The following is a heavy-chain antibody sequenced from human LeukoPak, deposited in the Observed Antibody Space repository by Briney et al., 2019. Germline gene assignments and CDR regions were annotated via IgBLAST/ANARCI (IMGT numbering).Heavy chain of an antibody. D-gene: IGHD2-2*01. J-gene: IGHJ4*02. CDR2: IYYSGST. V-gene: IGHV4-39*01. Sequence: PSETLSLTCTVSGGSISSSSYYWGWIRQPPGKGLEWIGSIYYSGSTYYNPSLKSRVTISVDTSKNQFSLKLSSVTAADTAVYYCARGHTSDYWGRGTLVTVSS. CDR1: GGSISSSSYY. CDR3: ARGHTSDY.